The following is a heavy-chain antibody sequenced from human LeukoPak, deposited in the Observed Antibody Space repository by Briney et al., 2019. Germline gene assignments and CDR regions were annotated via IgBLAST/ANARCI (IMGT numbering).Heavy chain of an antibody. CDR1: GSKFGDYV. CDR3: SFSGWYYFHY. J-gene: IGHJ4*02. V-gene: IGHV3-49*04. CDR2: IRSKASGGTT. D-gene: IGHD6-19*01. Sequence: GGSLRLSCRGSGSKFGDYVMSWVRQAPGKGLEWIGFIRSKASGGTTEYAASVKGRFFMSRDDSKSIAYLHMNSLKAEDSAMYYCSFSGWYYFHYWGQGSMVTVSS.